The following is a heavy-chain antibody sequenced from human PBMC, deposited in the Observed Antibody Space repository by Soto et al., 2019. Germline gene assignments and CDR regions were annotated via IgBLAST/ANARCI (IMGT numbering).Heavy chain of an antibody. J-gene: IGHJ5*02. V-gene: IGHV4-34*01. CDR1: GGSFSGYY. CDR3: ARDGYSSSWNKWFDP. Sequence: ASETLSLTCAVYGGSFSGYYWSWIRQPPGKGLEWIGEINHSGSTNYNPSLKSRVTISVDTSKNQFSLKLSSVTAADTAVYYCARDGYSSSWNKWFDPWGQGTLVTVSS. D-gene: IGHD6-13*01. CDR2: INHSGST.